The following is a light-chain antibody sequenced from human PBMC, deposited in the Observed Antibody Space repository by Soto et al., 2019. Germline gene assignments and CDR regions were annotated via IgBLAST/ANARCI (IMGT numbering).Light chain of an antibody. V-gene: IGKV3-20*01. Sequence: EIVLTQSPGTLSLSPGERATVSCRASQIVRGEYLAWYQQKRGQPPRLLIYGAFNRAGGIPDRFSGSGFGTDFTLTISRLEPEDFAVYYCQQYSASPRTFGQGTKVEIK. CDR1: QIVRGEY. CDR3: QQYSASPRT. J-gene: IGKJ1*01. CDR2: GAF.